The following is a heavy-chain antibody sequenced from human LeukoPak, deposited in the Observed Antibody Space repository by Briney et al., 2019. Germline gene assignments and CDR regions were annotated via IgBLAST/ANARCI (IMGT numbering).Heavy chain of an antibody. CDR1: GGSISNYY. CDR2: IYYSGST. D-gene: IGHD5-24*01. CDR3: AKQQFAYFDY. J-gene: IGHJ4*02. Sequence: SETLFLTCTVSGGSISNYYWSWIRQPPGKELEWIGYIYYSGSTNYNPSLKSRVTISVDTSKNQFSLKLSSVTAADTAVYYCAKQQFAYFDYWGQGTLVTVSS. V-gene: IGHV4-59*01.